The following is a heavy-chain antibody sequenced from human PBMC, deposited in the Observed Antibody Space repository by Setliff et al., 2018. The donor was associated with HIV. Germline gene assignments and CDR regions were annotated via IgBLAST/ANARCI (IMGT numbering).Heavy chain of an antibody. Sequence: LSLTFTVSGDSISGFYWSWIRQTPGKGLECIGYSYSSWSTNYNPSLKSRVTMSVDTSKNQFSLELRSVTAADTAVYYCARRAVLAAAFDYWGQGALVTVSS. CDR3: ARRAVLAAAFDY. CDR1: GDSISGFY. D-gene: IGHD6-13*01. J-gene: IGHJ4*02. CDR2: SYSSWST. V-gene: IGHV4-59*08.